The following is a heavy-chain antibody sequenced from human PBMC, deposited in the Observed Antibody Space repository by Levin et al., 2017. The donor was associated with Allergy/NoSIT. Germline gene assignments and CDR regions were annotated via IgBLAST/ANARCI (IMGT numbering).Heavy chain of an antibody. Sequence: SETLSLTCTVSGDSVSSLHYYWGWIRQAPGKGLEWIGGIYFSGDTYYNPSLKSRLSIFVNTSKNQFFLTLSSVTAAATAGYYCAIDSSGSYYYFDYWGQGAPVTVSS. CDR1: GDSVSSLHYY. J-gene: IGHJ4*02. CDR2: IYFSGDT. V-gene: IGHV4-39*01. D-gene: IGHD3-22*01. CDR3: AIDSSGSYYYFDY.